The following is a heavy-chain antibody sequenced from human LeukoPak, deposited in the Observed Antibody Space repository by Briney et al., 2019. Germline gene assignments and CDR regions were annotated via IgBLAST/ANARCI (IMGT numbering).Heavy chain of an antibody. D-gene: IGHD3-9*01. CDR2: ISGDGTET. CDR3: AKDMRFDWTPYYFDY. V-gene: IGHV3-23*01. CDR1: GLIFRNYA. J-gene: IGHJ4*02. Sequence: GGSLRLSCTASGLIFRNYAMTWVRQAPGKGLEWVSPISGDGTETFYADSVKGRFTISRDNSKNTLYLQMNSLRAEDTAVYYCAKDMRFDWTPYYFDYWGQGTLVTVSS.